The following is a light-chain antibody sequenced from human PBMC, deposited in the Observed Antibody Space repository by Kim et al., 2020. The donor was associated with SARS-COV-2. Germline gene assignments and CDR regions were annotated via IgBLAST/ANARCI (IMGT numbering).Light chain of an antibody. CDR3: YSTDSSGNGV. CDR2: EEN. J-gene: IGLJ3*02. Sequence: VSPGQTARITCSGDGLPKKFLYWYQQKSGQAPLLVIHEENKRPSGIPERLSASSSGTLATLTITGAQVEDEAAYYCYSTDSSGNGVFGGGTQLTVL. V-gene: IGLV3-10*01. CDR1: GLPKKF.